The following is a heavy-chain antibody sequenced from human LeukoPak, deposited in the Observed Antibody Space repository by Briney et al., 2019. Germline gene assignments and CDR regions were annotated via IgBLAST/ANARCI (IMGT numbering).Heavy chain of an antibody. D-gene: IGHD5-12*01. CDR2: ISAYNGNT. Sequence: GASVKVSCKASGYTFTSYGISWVRQAPGQGLEWMGWISAYNGNTNYAQKLQGRVTMTTDTSTSTAYMELRSLRSDDTAVYYCARTSGYDYFYYYYYMDVWGKGTTVTVSS. J-gene: IGHJ6*03. V-gene: IGHV1-18*01. CDR1: GYTFTSYG. CDR3: ARTSGYDYFYYYYYMDV.